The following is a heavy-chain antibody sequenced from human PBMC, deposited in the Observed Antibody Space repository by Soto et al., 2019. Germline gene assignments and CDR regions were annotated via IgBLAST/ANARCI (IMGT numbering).Heavy chain of an antibody. J-gene: IGHJ4*02. CDR2: IGPYNGET. CDR1: GYTFRSYT. Sequence: QVQLVQSGAEVRKPGASVKVSCKASGYTFRSYTISWVRQAPGQGLEWMGWIGPYNGETHYSGKFQGRVSMTTDTSTSTAYMELRSLRSDDTAVYYCARPYEYWGQGTLVIVSS. V-gene: IGHV1-18*01. CDR3: ARPYEY.